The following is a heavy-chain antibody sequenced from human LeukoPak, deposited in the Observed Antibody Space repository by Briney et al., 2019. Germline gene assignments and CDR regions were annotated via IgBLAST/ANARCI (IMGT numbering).Heavy chain of an antibody. J-gene: IGHJ6*02. V-gene: IGHV3-20*01. CDR3: ARGGSQYYYYGMDV. D-gene: IGHD3-10*01. Sequence: GGSLRLSCTASGFIFDDYGMNWVRQAPGKGPEWVSGINWNGGTIGYADSVKGRFTISRDNAKSSLYLQMNSLRAEDTALYHCARGGSQYYYYGMDVWGQGTTVTVSS. CDR2: INWNGGTI. CDR1: GFIFDDYG.